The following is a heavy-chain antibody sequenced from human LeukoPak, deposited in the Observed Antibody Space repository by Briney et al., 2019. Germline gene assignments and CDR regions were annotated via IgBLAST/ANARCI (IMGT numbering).Heavy chain of an antibody. CDR3: AKFFACGGGCSLPYYFDY. CDR2: ISGSGGST. D-gene: IGHD2-21*02. Sequence: GGSLRLSCAASGFTFSSYAMSWVRQAPGKGLEWVSSISGSGGSTYYADSVKGRFTISRDNSKNTLYLQMNSLRAEDTAIYYCAKFFACGGGCSLPYYFDYWGQGTLVTVSS. CDR1: GFTFSSYA. J-gene: IGHJ4*02. V-gene: IGHV3-23*01.